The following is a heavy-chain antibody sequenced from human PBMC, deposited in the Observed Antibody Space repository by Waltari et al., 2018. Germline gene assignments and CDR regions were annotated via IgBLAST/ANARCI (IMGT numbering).Heavy chain of an antibody. V-gene: IGHV3-23*01. CDR2: ISANGDSA. J-gene: IGHJ4*02. D-gene: IGHD3-10*01. CDR1: GVPFSNYI. Sequence: QLLESGGGLVQPGGFLRLSCAASGVPFSNYIISWVRQAPGKGLGRVSGISANGDSAFYIDSVKGRFTISRDNSKSTVDLQMNTLTVEDTAIYYCASDVRGETPLAYWGQGTLVTVSS. CDR3: ASDVRGETPLAY.